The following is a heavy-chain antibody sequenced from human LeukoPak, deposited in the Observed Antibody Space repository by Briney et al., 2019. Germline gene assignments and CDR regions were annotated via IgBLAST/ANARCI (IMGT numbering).Heavy chain of an antibody. V-gene: IGHV4-31*03. J-gene: IGHJ5*02. CDR2: IHHSGST. CDR1: GGSISSGNYY. D-gene: IGHD3-10*01. CDR3: ASYGSGSYRSDP. Sequence: TPSETLSLTCTVFGGSISSGNYYWSWIRQHPGKGLEWIGYIHHSGSTYYNPSLKSRVIISVDTSKNQFSLKLNSVTAADTAVYYCASYGSGSYRSDPWGQGTLVTVSS.